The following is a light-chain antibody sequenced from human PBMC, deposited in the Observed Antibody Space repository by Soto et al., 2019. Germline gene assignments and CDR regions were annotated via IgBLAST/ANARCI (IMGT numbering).Light chain of an antibody. CDR3: QQYDNPSLT. V-gene: IGKV1-33*01. J-gene: IGKJ4*01. CDR2: EAS. CDR1: QDISNY. Sequence: DIQMTQSPSSLSASVGDRVTITCQASQDISNYLNWYQQKPGKAPKPQIYEASNLETGVPARFSGSGSGTDFTFTISSLQPEDIATYYCQQYDNPSLTFGGGTKVEIK.